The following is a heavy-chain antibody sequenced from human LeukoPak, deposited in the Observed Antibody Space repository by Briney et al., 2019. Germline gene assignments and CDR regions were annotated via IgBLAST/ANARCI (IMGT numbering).Heavy chain of an antibody. V-gene: IGHV1-69*06. CDR3: ARTYYDFWSGYYYPPYFDY. D-gene: IGHD3-3*01. CDR1: GGTFSSYA. CDR2: IIPIYGTP. J-gene: IGHJ4*02. Sequence: GASVKVSCKASGGTFSSYAISWVRQAPGQGLEWMGGIIPIYGTPNYAQKFQGRVTITADKSTSTAYMELSSLRSEDTAVYYCARTYYDFWSGYYYPPYFDYWGQGTLVTVSS.